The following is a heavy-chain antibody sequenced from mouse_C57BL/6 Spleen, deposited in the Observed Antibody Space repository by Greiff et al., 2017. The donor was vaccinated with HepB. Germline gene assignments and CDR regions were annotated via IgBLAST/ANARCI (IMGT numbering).Heavy chain of an antibody. V-gene: IGHV1-59*01. CDR3: ARYYYGSSYYFDY. J-gene: IGHJ2*01. Sequence: QVQLQQPGAELVRPGTSVKLSCKASGYTFTSYWMHWVKQRPGQGLEWIGVIDPSDSYTNYNQKFKGKATLTVDTSSSTAYMQLSSLTSEDSAVYYCARYYYGSSYYFDYWGQGTTRTVSS. CDR2: IDPSDSYT. D-gene: IGHD1-1*01. CDR1: GYTFTSYW.